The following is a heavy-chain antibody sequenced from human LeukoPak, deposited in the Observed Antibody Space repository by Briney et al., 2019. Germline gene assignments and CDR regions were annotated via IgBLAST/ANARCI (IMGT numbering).Heavy chain of an antibody. Sequence: GASVKVSCKASGYTFTSYYMHWVRQAPGQGLEWMGRIIPILGIANYAQKFQGRVTITADKSTSTAYMELRSLRSDDTAVYYCAVSTWYKCFDYWGQGTLVTVSS. CDR2: IIPILGIA. CDR3: AVSTWYKCFDY. V-gene: IGHV1-69*02. CDR1: GYTFTSYY. J-gene: IGHJ4*02. D-gene: IGHD6-13*01.